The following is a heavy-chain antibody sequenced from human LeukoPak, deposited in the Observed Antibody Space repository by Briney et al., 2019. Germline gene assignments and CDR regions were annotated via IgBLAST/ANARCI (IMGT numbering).Heavy chain of an antibody. CDR2: IIPSGGST. J-gene: IGHJ4*02. D-gene: IGHD6-19*01. Sequence: GASVKVSCKASGYTFNNHYMYWVRQAPGQGLEWMGVIIPSGGSTSYAQKFQGRVTMTRDTSTRTVYMEVNSLRSEDTAVYYCARQGTYSSAIGMGYWGQGTLVTVSS. CDR3: ARQGTYSSAIGMGY. V-gene: IGHV1-46*02. CDR1: GYTFNNHY.